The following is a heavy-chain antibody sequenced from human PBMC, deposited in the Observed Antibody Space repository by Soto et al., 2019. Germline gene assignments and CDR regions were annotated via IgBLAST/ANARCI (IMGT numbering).Heavy chain of an antibody. Sequence: HPGGSLRLSCAASGFTFSSYGMHWVRQAPGKGLEWVAVMSYDGSKKYYADSVKGRFTISRDNSKNTLYLEMNSLRPEDTAVYYCAITVYRHDYYYGMDVWGQGTTVIVS. J-gene: IGHJ6*02. CDR2: MSYDGSKK. V-gene: IGHV3-30*03. CDR1: GFTFSSYG. D-gene: IGHD4-4*01. CDR3: AITVYRHDYYYGMDV.